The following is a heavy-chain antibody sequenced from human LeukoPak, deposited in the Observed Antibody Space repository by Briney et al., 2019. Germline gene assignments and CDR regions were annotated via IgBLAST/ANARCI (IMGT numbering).Heavy chain of an antibody. CDR3: ARWGEYSYGLDY. J-gene: IGHJ4*02. CDR2: INHSGST. D-gene: IGHD5-18*01. CDR1: GGSFSGYY. Sequence: SETLSLTCAVYGGSFSGYYWSWIRQPPGKGLEWIGEINHSGSTNYNPSLKSRVTISVDTSKNQFSLKLSSVTAADTAVYYCARWGEYSYGLDYWGQGTPVTVSS. V-gene: IGHV4-34*01.